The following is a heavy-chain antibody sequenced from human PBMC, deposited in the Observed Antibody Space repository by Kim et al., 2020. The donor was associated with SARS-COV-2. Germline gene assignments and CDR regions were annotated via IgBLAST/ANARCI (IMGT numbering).Heavy chain of an antibody. CDR1: GGSFSGYY. V-gene: IGHV4-34*01. CDR3: ARGMYYYDSSGYPPGDY. J-gene: IGHJ4*01. CDR2: INHSGST. D-gene: IGHD3-22*01. Sequence: SETLSLTCAVYGGSFSGYYWSWIRQPPGKGLEWIGEINHSGSTNYNPSLKSRVTISVDTSKNQFSLKLSSVTAADTAVYYCARGMYYYDSSGYPPGDYW.